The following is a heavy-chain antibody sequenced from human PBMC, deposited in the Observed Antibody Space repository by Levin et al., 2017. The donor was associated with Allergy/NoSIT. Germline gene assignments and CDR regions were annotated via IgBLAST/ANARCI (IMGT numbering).Heavy chain of an antibody. D-gene: IGHD3-3*01. CDR1: GGSISSDDYY. V-gene: IGHV4-30-4*01. Sequence: SETLSLTCTVSGGSISSDDYYWSWIRQPPGKGPEWIGNIYYRGSTYYNPSLKSRVTISVDTSKNHFSLNLASVTAADTAVYYRARVDYGLRNWFDPWGQGTLVTVSS. CDR2: IYYRGST. CDR3: ARVDYGLRNWFDP. J-gene: IGHJ5*02.